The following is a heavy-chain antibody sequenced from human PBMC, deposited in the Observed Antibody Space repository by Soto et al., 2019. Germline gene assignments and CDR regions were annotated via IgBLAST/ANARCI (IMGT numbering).Heavy chain of an antibody. CDR3: ARGFFAISFPYGMDV. CDR2: INAGNGNT. Sequence: QVQLVQSGAEVKKPGASVKVSCKASGYTFSSYAMHWVRQAPGQRLAWMGWINAGNGNTKYSQKFQGRVTITRDTSASTAYMELSSLRSEATAVYYCARGFFAISFPYGMDVWGQGTTVTVSS. J-gene: IGHJ6*02. D-gene: IGHD3-3*01. V-gene: IGHV1-3*01. CDR1: GYTFSSYA.